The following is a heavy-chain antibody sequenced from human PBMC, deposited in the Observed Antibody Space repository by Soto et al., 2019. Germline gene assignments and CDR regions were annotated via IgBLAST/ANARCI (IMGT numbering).Heavy chain of an antibody. Sequence: EVQLVESGGGSVQPGRSLRLSCAASGFSFDDYGLHWVRQGPGKGLEWVSGISWNSGDIYYADSVKGRFTISSDNAKRSLYLQMNSLRTYDTALYYCAMDSDLARDGRVDYWGPGILVTVSS. D-gene: IGHD4-4*01. V-gene: IGHV3-9*01. CDR1: GFSFDDYG. CDR2: ISWNSGDI. CDR3: AMDSDLARDGRVDY. J-gene: IGHJ4*02.